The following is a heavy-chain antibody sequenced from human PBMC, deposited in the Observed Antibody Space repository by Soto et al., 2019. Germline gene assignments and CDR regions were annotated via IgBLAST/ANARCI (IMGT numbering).Heavy chain of an antibody. D-gene: IGHD2-21*01. Sequence: SETLSLTCAVYGGSFSDYYWSWIRQPPGKGLEWIGEINHRGSTNYNPSLKSRVTISVDTSKKQFSLKVSSVTAADTAVYYCARGPLYSIRAYWGQGALVTVSS. CDR3: ARGPLYSIRAY. CDR1: GGSFSDYY. V-gene: IGHV4-34*01. J-gene: IGHJ4*02. CDR2: INHRGST.